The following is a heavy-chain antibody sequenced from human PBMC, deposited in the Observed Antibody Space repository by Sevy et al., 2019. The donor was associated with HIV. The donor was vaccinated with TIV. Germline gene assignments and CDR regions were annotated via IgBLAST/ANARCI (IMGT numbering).Heavy chain of an antibody. D-gene: IGHD3-3*01. CDR3: ARDGYDFWSGYLDYYYYYGMDV. Sequence: GGSLRLSCAASGFTFSSYWMSWVRQAPGKGLEWVANIKQDGSEKYYVDSVKGRFTISRDNAKNSLYLQMNSLRAEDTAVYYCARDGYDFWSGYLDYYYYYGMDVWGQGTTVTVSS. V-gene: IGHV3-7*03. CDR1: GFTFSSYW. J-gene: IGHJ6*02. CDR2: IKQDGSEK.